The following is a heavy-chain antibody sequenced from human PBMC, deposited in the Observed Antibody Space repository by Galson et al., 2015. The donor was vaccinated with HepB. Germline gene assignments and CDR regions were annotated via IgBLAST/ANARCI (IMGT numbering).Heavy chain of an antibody. CDR2: IYSGGST. CDR3: ASPFCTGGSCYPLWY. D-gene: IGHD2-15*01. V-gene: IGHV3-53*01. J-gene: IGHJ4*02. Sequence: SLRLSCAASGFTVSNTFMNWVRQAPGKGLEWVSVIYSGGSTYYADSVKGRFTISRDNSKNTLYLHVNNLSAEDKAVYYCASPFCTGGSCYPLWYWGQGTLVTVSS. CDR1: GFTVSNTF.